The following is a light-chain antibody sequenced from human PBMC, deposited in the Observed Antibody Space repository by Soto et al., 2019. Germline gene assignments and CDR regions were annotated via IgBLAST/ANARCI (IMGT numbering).Light chain of an antibody. J-gene: IGLJ1*01. CDR2: DVT. V-gene: IGLV2-14*03. CDR3: SSYTSSSTGG. Sequence: QSVLTQPASVSGSPGQSITISCTGTSSDVGAYNYVSWYQHHPGKAPKLMIYDVTNRPSGVSIRFSGSKSGNTASLTISGLQAEDEADYYCSSYTSSSTGGFGTGTKVTVL. CDR1: SSDVGAYNY.